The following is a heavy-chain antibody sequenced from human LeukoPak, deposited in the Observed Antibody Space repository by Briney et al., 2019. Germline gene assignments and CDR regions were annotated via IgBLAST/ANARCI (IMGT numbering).Heavy chain of an antibody. CDR1: GVSFSGYY. D-gene: IGHD3-9*01. CDR2: INHDGTT. CDR3: AGIWLGNNAFDV. V-gene: IGHV4-34*01. Sequence: SQTLSLTRAPSGVSFSGYYWSGIRHPPQKGLEWIGEINHDGTTTYNPSLKSRVTISVDTSKRQFSLRLGSVTAADAAVYYCAGIWLGNNAFDVWGQGTVVTVSS. J-gene: IGHJ3*01.